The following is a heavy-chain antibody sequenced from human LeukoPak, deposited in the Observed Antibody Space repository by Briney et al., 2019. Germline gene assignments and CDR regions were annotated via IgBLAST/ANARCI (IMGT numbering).Heavy chain of an antibody. CDR3: ATGVVVPANPFTSRLSTFDY. Sequence: SETLSLTCTVSGGSISIYYWSWIRQPPGKGLEWIGYIYYSGSTNYNPSLKSRVTISVDTSKNQFSLKLNSVTAADTAVYYCATGVVVPANPFTSRLSTFDYWGQGTQVTVSS. J-gene: IGHJ4*02. CDR1: GGSISIYY. D-gene: IGHD2-15*01. CDR2: IYYSGST. V-gene: IGHV4-59*01.